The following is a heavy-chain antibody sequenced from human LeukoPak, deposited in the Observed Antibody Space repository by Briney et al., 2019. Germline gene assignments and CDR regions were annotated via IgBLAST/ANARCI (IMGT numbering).Heavy chain of an antibody. CDR1: GFSFSNFA. D-gene: IGHD2/OR15-2a*01. J-gene: IGHJ4*02. Sequence: GGSLRLSCAASGFSFSNFAMSWVRQAPGKGLEWVSTISGSGDNTYSADSVKGRLTISRDNSKNTLSLQMNSLRAEDTAVYYCAKGLNSPLYSASDYWGQGTLVTVSS. CDR3: AKGLNSPLYSASDY. CDR2: ISGSGDNT. V-gene: IGHV3-23*01.